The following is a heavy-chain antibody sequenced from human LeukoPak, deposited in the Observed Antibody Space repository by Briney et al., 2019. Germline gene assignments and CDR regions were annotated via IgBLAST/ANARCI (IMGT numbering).Heavy chain of an antibody. V-gene: IGHV4-34*01. CDR2: INHRGST. J-gene: IGHJ3*02. Sequence: SETLSLTCAVYGESFSGYYWTWIRQPPGKGLEWIGEINHRGSTNYNPSLKSRVTISVDTSKNQFSLKPSSVTAADTAVYYCARVKYYDFWSGYHGAFDIWGQGTMVTVSS. CDR3: ARVKYYDFWSGYHGAFDI. D-gene: IGHD3-3*01. CDR1: GESFSGYY.